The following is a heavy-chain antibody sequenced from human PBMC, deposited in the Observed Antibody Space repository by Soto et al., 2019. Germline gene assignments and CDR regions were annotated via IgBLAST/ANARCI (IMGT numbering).Heavy chain of an antibody. V-gene: IGHV4-31*03. D-gene: IGHD3-9*01. Sequence: SETLSLTGTVSGDSLSSGGHYWSWIRQHPGKGLEWIGHIYDSVNTYYSPSLRSRVTISADMSKNQFSLNLRSVTAADTAVYYCARVDHRGYFAILTDYWGQGTLVTVSS. CDR1: GDSLSSGGHY. CDR3: ARVDHRGYFAILTDY. CDR2: IYDSVNT. J-gene: IGHJ4*02.